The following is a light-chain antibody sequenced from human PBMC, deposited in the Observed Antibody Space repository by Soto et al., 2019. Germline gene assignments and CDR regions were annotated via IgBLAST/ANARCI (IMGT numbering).Light chain of an antibody. CDR3: QRYNNWPLT. CDR2: GAS. V-gene: IGKV3D-15*01. CDR1: QSVTVN. Sequence: TQSPIALSLSPGEGVTLSCRASQSVTVNSLAWYQQKPGQAPRLLIHGASSRATGIPDRFSGSGSGKDFTLTINSLQSEDFAVYYCQRYNNWPLTFGGGTKVDIK. J-gene: IGKJ4*01.